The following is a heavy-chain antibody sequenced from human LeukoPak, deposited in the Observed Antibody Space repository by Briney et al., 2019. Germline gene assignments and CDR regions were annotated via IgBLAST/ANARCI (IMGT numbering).Heavy chain of an antibody. CDR2: ITNNNGKT. J-gene: IGHJ4*02. CDR1: GFTVSRVA. CDR3: AKDHPSSGWPTFEY. V-gene: IGHV3-23*01. D-gene: IGHD6-19*01. Sequence: GGSLRLSCVASGFTVSRVAMSWVRHVPGKGLEWVSSITNNNGKTYYADPVKGRFTISRDESENTAYLQMNNLRAEDTAVYYCAKDHPSSGWPTFEYWGQGTLVTVSP.